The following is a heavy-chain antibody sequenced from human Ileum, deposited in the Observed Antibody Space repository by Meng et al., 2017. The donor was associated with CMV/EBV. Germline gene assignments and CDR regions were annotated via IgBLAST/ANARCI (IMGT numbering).Heavy chain of an antibody. Sequence: QVQPQESGPGLVKPSETLSLTCSVSGASIRSYCWSWIRQPAGKGLEWIGRFTARGNTNYNPSLKSRVTMSLDTSLNQFSLRLNSVTAADTAVYYCARDVIRDDTGSWFDPWGQGTLVTVSS. CDR2: FTARGNT. CDR1: GASIRSYC. V-gene: IGHV4-4*07. D-gene: IGHD3-9*01. J-gene: IGHJ5*02. CDR3: ARDVIRDDTGSWFDP.